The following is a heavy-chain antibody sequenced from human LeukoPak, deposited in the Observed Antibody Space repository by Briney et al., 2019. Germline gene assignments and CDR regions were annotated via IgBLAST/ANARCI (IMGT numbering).Heavy chain of an antibody. D-gene: IGHD6-13*01. CDR2: IYWDDDK. CDR3: AHGESSSWENNWFDL. Sequence: TLSLTCTVSGGSLSSYYWSWIRQPPGKALEWLALIYWDDDKRYSPSLKSRLTITKDTSKNQVVLTMTNMDPVDTATYYCAHGESSSWENNWFDLWGQGTLVTVSS. CDR1: GGSLSSYYW. J-gene: IGHJ5*02. V-gene: IGHV2-5*08.